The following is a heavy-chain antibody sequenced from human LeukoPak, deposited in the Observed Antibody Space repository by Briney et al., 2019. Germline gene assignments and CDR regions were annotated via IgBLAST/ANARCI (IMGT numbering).Heavy chain of an antibody. D-gene: IGHD3-3*02. CDR2: ISNNGGST. CDR3: VLAEY. J-gene: IGHJ4*02. Sequence: HPGGSLRLSCAASGFTFTNYAMNWVRQASGKGLEWVSVISNNGGSTHYADSVKGRFTISRDNSKNMLYLQMNSLRAEDTAIYYCVLAEYWGQGTLVTVSS. V-gene: IGHV3-23*01. CDR1: GFTFTNYA.